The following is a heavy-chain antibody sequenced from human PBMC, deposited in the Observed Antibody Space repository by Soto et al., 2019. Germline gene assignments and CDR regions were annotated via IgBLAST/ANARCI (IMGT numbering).Heavy chain of an antibody. V-gene: IGHV3-15*01. D-gene: IGHD3-22*01. CDR1: GFTFSNAW. Sequence: GGSLRLSCAASGFTFSNAWMSWVRQAPGKGLEWVGRIKSKTDGGTTDYAAPVKGRFTISRDDSKNTLYLQMNSLKTEDTAVYYCPTVYYASSGYYLDYWGPGTLLTVSS. J-gene: IGHJ4*02. CDR3: PTVYYASSGYYLDY. CDR2: IKSKTDGGTT.